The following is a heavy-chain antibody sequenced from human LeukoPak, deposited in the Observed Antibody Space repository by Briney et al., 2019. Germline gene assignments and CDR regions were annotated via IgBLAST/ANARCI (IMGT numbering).Heavy chain of an antibody. V-gene: IGHV4-34*01. CDR1: GGSFSGHY. CDR2: IQHSGGT. Sequence: PSETLSLTCAVYGGSFSGHYWTWIRQSPGKGLEWIGEIQHSGGTNYNPSLNFRVTISLDTSRNQFSLKLISLTAADTAVYYCARVNGGRIDYWGQGILVTVSS. D-gene: IGHD7-27*01. J-gene: IGHJ4*02. CDR3: ARVNGGRIDY.